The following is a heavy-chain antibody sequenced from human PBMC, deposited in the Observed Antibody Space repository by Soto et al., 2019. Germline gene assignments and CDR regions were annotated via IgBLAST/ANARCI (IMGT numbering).Heavy chain of an antibody. CDR3: AKGYNYDFWSGLGRQNDAFDI. CDR1: GFTFSSYA. J-gene: IGHJ3*02. Sequence: GGSLRLSCAACGFTFSSYAMSWVRQAPGKGLEWVSAISGSGGSTYYADSVKGRFTISRDDSKNTLYLQMNSLRAEDTAVYYCAKGYNYDFWSGLGRQNDAFDIWGQGTMVTVSS. V-gene: IGHV3-23*01. CDR2: ISGSGGST. D-gene: IGHD3-3*01.